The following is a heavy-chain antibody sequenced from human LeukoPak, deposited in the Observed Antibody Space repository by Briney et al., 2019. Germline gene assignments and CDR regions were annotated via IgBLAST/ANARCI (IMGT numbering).Heavy chain of an antibody. D-gene: IGHD2-2*01. CDR2: INHSGST. V-gene: IGHV4-39*07. J-gene: IGHJ3*02. CDR3: ARSLSTSSNNDAFDI. CDR1: GGSISSSSYY. Sequence: KPSETLSLTCTVSGGSISSSSYYWSWIRQPPGKGLEWIGEINHSGSTNYNPSLKSRVTISVDTSKNQFSLKLSSVTAADTAVYYCARSLSTSSNNDAFDIWGQGTMVTVSS.